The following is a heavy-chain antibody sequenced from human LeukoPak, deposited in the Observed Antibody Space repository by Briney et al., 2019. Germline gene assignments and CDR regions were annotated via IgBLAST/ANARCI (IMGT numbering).Heavy chain of an antibody. Sequence: SETLSLTCTVSGGSISSSNYYWGWIRQPPGKGLEWIGNIYYSGSTYYKPSLKTRVTISVDTSKDQFSLKLTSVTAADTAVYYCARHASVDGNWPRPLDYWGQGSLVTVSS. CDR2: IYYSGST. D-gene: IGHD6-19*01. V-gene: IGHV4-39*01. CDR1: GGSISSSNYY. CDR3: ARHASVDGNWPRPLDY. J-gene: IGHJ4*02.